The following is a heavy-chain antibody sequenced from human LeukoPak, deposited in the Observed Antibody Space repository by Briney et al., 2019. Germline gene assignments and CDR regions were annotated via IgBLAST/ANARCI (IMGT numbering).Heavy chain of an antibody. CDR1: GGSFSGFF. Sequence: PSETLSLTCAVQGGSFSGFFWTWMRQPPGKGPEWIGEINQSRGTNYNPSLRSRATISKDPSKNQFSLKLSSVTAADAAVYYCARGLGEGYLDYWGQGTLVTVSS. V-gene: IGHV4-34*01. D-gene: IGHD1-26*01. CDR3: ARGLGEGYLDY. J-gene: IGHJ4*02. CDR2: INQSRGT.